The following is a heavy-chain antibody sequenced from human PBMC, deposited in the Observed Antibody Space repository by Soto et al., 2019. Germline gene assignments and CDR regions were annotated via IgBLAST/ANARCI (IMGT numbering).Heavy chain of an antibody. CDR3: ARESNYYYYGMDV. Sequence: PSETLSLTCTVSGGSISSGGYYWSWIRQHPGKGLEWIGYIYYSGSTYYNPSLKSRVTISVDTSKNQFSLKLSSVTAADTAVYYCARESNYYYYGMDVWGQGTTVTVSS. CDR1: GGSISSGGYY. CDR2: IYYSGST. D-gene: IGHD2-8*01. J-gene: IGHJ6*02. V-gene: IGHV4-31*03.